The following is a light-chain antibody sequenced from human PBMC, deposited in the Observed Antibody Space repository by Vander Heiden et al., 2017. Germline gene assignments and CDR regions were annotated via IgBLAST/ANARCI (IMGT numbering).Light chain of an antibody. CDR2: AAS. V-gene: IGKV1-39*01. CDR3: QQSYSTLVFT. Sequence: DIQLTPSPSSLSASVGDRVTITCRASQSISSYLNWYQQKPVKAPKLLIYAASSFQSGVPSMVSGSGSGTDFTLTISSLQPEDFATDGCQQSYSTLVFTFGPGTKVDIK. J-gene: IGKJ3*01. CDR1: QSISSY.